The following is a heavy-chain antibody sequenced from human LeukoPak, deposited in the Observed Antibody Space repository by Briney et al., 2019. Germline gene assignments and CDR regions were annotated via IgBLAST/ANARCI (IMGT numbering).Heavy chain of an antibody. V-gene: IGHV4-39*01. CDR3: ARLQWLPTYFDY. CDR2: IYYSGGT. CDR1: GGSISSSSYY. Sequence: SETLSLTCTVSGGSISSSSYYWGWIRQPPGKGLEWIGSIYYSGGTYYNPSLKSRVTISVDTSKNQFSLKLSSVTAADTAVYYCARLQWLPTYFDYWGQGTLVTVSS. D-gene: IGHD6-19*01. J-gene: IGHJ4*02.